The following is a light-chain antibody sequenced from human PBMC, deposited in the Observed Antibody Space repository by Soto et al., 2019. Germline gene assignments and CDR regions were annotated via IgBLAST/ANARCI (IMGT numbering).Light chain of an antibody. J-gene: IGKJ5*01. CDR2: GAS. Sequence: IVMTQSPATLSVSPGERAILSCSASQSIRTNVAWYQQRPGQAPRLLIYGASTRATDIPARFSGSGSGTEFTLTISSLQSEDFAMYYCQQYNHWTSITFGQGTRLEF. CDR3: QQYNHWTSIT. V-gene: IGKV3-15*01. CDR1: QSIRTN.